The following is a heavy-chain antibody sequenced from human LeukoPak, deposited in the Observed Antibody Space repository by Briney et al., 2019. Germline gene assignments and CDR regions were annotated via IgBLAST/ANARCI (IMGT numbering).Heavy chain of an antibody. CDR2: IKQEGSEK. CDR3: AKDYPNKYCSSTSCYYDY. J-gene: IGHJ4*02. D-gene: IGHD2-2*01. Sequence: GGSLRLSCAVSGFTFSSYWMSWVRQAPGKGLEWVANIKQEGSEKTYVDSVKGRFTISRDNSKNTLYLQMNSLRAEDTAVYYCAKDYPNKYCSSTSCYYDYWGQGTLVTVSS. CDR1: GFTFSSYW. V-gene: IGHV3-7*03.